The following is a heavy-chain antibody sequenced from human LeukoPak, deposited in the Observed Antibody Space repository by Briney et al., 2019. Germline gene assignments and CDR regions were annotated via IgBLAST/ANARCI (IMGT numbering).Heavy chain of an antibody. Sequence: GGSLRLSCAASGFTFSSYAMSWVRQAPGKGVEWVSGISASGGSTYYADSVKGRFTISRDNSKNTLYLQMNSLIAEDTALYYCAKDYVSDYWGQGTLVTVSS. V-gene: IGHV3-23*01. CDR1: GFTFSSYA. J-gene: IGHJ4*02. D-gene: IGHD3-16*01. CDR2: ISASGGST. CDR3: AKDYVSDY.